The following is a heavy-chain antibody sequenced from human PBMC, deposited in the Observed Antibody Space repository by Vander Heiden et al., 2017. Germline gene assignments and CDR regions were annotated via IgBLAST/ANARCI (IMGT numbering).Heavy chain of an antibody. V-gene: IGHV3-30*18. CDR3: AKDGDNGFDY. D-gene: IGHD4-17*01. CDR2: ISYDGSNK. Sequence: QVQLVESGGGVVQPGRSLRLSCAASGFTFSSYGMHWVRQAPGKGLEWVAVISYDGSNKYYADSVKGRFTISRDNSKNTLYLQMNSLRAEDTAVYYCAKDGDNGFDYWGQGTLVTVSS. CDR1: GFTFSSYG. J-gene: IGHJ4*02.